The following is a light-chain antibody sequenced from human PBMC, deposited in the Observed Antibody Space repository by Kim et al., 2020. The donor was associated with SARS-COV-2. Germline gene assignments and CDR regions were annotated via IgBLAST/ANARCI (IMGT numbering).Light chain of an antibody. Sequence: RSASIGDRVTITCRASQSISSWLAWYQQKPGKAPKLLIYDASSLESGVPSRFSGSGSGTEFTLTISSLQPDDFATYHCQQYKSYTFGQGTKLEI. V-gene: IGKV1-5*01. CDR2: DAS. J-gene: IGKJ2*01. CDR1: QSISSW. CDR3: QQYKSYT.